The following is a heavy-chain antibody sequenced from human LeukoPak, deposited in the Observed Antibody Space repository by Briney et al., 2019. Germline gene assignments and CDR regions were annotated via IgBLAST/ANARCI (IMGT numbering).Heavy chain of an antibody. Sequence: PSETLSLTCTVSGGSISSYYWSWIRQPAGKGLEWIGRVYTTGNTNYNPSLQSRVTMSVDTSKNQFSLKLYSVTAADTAVYYCARDSGTTGEVKFDPWGQGTLVTVSS. CDR2: VYTTGNT. CDR1: GGSISSYY. D-gene: IGHD3-10*01. CDR3: ARDSGTTGEVKFDP. V-gene: IGHV4-4*07. J-gene: IGHJ5*02.